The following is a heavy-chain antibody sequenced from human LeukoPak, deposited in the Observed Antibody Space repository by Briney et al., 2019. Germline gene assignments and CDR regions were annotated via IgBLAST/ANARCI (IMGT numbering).Heavy chain of an antibody. V-gene: IGHV3-7*01. CDR2: IKYDGSEK. CDR1: GFTISSKW. Sequence: GGSLRLSCAASGFTISSKWMSWVRQAPGKGLEWVANIKYDGSEKYCVDSVKGRFTISRDNAKNSLYLQMNSLRVEDTAVYYCARDGSGEGPIGYWGQGTLVTVSS. D-gene: IGHD3-10*01. CDR3: ARDGSGEGPIGY. J-gene: IGHJ4*02.